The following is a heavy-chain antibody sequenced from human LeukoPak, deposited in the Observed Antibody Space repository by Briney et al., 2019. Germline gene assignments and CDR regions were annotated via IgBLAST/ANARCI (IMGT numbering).Heavy chain of an antibody. J-gene: IGHJ4*02. V-gene: IGHV3-53*01. CDR2: IYSGGST. Sequence: GGSLRLSCAASGFTVSSNYMSWVRQAPGKGLEWVSVIYSGGSTYYADSVKGRFTISRDNSKNTLYLQMNCLGAEDTAVYFCARVYCSGGSCYPGYWGQGILVTVSS. D-gene: IGHD2-15*01. CDR1: GFTVSSNY. CDR3: ARVYCSGGSCYPGY.